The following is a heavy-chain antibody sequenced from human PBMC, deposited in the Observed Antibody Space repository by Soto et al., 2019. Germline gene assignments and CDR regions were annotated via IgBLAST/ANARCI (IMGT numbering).Heavy chain of an antibody. Sequence: QEQLVQSGAEVKKPGSSVKVSCKASGGTFSSYPISWVRQAPGQGLEWMGRIIPIFDTTTYAQKFQGRVTITADESTSTAYMELSSLRSEDTAVYYCARPNYDISSYLVRYQWPPYASWGQGTLVTVSS. J-gene: IGHJ5*02. CDR1: GGTFSSYP. CDR3: ARPNYDISSYLVRYQWPPYAS. CDR2: IIPIFDTT. D-gene: IGHD3-22*01. V-gene: IGHV1-69*18.